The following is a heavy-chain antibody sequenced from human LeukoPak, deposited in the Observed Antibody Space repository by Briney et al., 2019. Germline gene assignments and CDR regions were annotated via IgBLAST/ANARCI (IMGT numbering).Heavy chain of an antibody. V-gene: IGHV3-23*01. D-gene: IGHD3-22*01. Sequence: PGGSLRLSCAASGFTFASYAMTWVRQAPGKGLEWFSAISGSGGSTYYADSVEGRSTISRDNYKNTLYLQMNSLRAEDTAVYYCARDSGIYDSSGYYGLSYYGMDVWGQGTTVTVSS. CDR2: ISGSGGST. CDR3: ARDSGIYDSSGYYGLSYYGMDV. CDR1: GFTFASYA. J-gene: IGHJ6*02.